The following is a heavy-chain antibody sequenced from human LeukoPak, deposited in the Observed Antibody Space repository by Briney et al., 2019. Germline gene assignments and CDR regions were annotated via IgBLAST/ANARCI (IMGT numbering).Heavy chain of an antibody. D-gene: IGHD4-17*01. Sequence: PSETLSLTCAVYGGSFSDYYWSWIRQPPGKELEWIGELNHSGSTNYNPSLKSRVTISVDTSKNQFSLKLSSVTAADTAVYYCARPLIGGDYVSDAFDIWGQGTMVTVSS. CDR1: GGSFSDYY. V-gene: IGHV4-34*01. J-gene: IGHJ3*02. CDR3: ARPLIGGDYVSDAFDI. CDR2: LNHSGST.